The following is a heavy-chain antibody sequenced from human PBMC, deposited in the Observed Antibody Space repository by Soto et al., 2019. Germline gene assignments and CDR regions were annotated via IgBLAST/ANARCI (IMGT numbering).Heavy chain of an antibody. CDR3: ARAPYSSSWYTFDP. D-gene: IGHD6-13*01. V-gene: IGHV3-66*01. Sequence: PGGPMRLSCAASGFNIISNYMSWVSKDPGNGLEWVSVVHSGGNTYYADSVKGRFTISRDISKNTLYLQMNSLRAEDTAVYYCARAPYSSSWYTFDPWGQGTLVTVSS. J-gene: IGHJ5*02. CDR1: GFNIISNY. CDR2: VHSGGNT.